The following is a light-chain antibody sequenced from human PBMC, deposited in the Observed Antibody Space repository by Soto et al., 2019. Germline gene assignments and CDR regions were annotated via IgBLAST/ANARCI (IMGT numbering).Light chain of an antibody. J-gene: IGKJ3*01. CDR2: ATS. CDR1: QSINNY. Sequence: DFQLTQSPSSLSASVGDRVTITCRTSQSINNYLNWYQHIPGKAPRLLIYATSTLQRGVPPRFRGGGSGTLFTLTISSLQPEDFATYYCQQSYRTPFTFGPGTTADIK. V-gene: IGKV1-39*01. CDR3: QQSYRTPFT.